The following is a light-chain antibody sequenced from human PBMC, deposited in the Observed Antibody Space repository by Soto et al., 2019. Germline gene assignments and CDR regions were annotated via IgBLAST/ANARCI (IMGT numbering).Light chain of an antibody. CDR2: DVS. J-gene: IGLJ1*01. Sequence: QSALTQPRSVSGSPGQSATISCTGTSSDVGVYNYVSWYQQYPGKAPKIMIYDVSKRPSGVPDRFSGSKSDNTASLTISGLQAEDEADYYCCSYAGSYTFVFGIGTKLTVL. CDR1: SSDVGVYNY. V-gene: IGLV2-11*01. CDR3: CSYAGSYTFV.